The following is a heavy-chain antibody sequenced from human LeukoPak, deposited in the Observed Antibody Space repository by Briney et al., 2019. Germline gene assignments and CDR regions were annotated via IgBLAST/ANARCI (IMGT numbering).Heavy chain of an antibody. V-gene: IGHV3-11*06. J-gene: IGHJ4*02. CDR1: GFTFSDYY. D-gene: IGHD3-10*01. CDR2: ISSGSSYT. CDR3: ARSLWFGELYLDY. Sequence: PGRSLRLSCAASGFTFSDYYMSWIRQAPGKGLEWVSYISSGSSYTIYADSVKGRFTISRDNAKNSLYLQMNSLRAEDTAVYYCARSLWFGELYLDYWGQGTLVTVSS.